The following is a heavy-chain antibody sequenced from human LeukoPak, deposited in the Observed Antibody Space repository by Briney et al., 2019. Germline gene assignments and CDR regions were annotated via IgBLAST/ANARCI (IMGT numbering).Heavy chain of an antibody. D-gene: IGHD6-13*01. J-gene: IGHJ1*01. CDR3: ARVSYSSSWYLYFQH. CDR1: GGSFSGYY. Sequence: SETLSLTCAVYGGSFSGYYWSWIRQPPGKGLEWIGEINHSGSTNYNPSLKSRVTISVDTSKNQFSLKLSSVTAADTAVYYCARVSYSSSWYLYFQHWGQGTLVTVSS. CDR2: INHSGST. V-gene: IGHV4-34*01.